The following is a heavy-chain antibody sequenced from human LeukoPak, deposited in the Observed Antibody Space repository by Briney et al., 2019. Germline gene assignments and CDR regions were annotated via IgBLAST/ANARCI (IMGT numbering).Heavy chain of an antibody. CDR1: GYTLTELS. Sequence: ASVKVSCKVSGYTLTELSMHWVRQAPRKGLEWMGGFDPEDGETIYAQKFQGRVTMTEDTSTDTAYMELSSLRSEDTAVYYCATDLSGSGSPQEWGQGTLVTVSS. D-gene: IGHD3-10*01. V-gene: IGHV1-24*01. CDR2: FDPEDGET. J-gene: IGHJ4*02. CDR3: ATDLSGSGSPQE.